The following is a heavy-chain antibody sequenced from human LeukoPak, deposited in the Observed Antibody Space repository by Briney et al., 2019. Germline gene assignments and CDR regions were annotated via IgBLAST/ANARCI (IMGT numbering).Heavy chain of an antibody. CDR1: GFTVSSNY. J-gene: IGHJ3*02. CDR3: ARDLRPGHAFDI. CDR2: IYSGGST. V-gene: IGHV3-66*01. Sequence: PGGSLRLSCAASGFTVSSNYMSWVRQAPGKGLEWVSVIYSGGSTYYADSVKGRFNISRDNSENTLYLQMNSLRAEDTAVYYCARDLRPGHAFDIWGQGTMVTVSS. D-gene: IGHD3-10*01.